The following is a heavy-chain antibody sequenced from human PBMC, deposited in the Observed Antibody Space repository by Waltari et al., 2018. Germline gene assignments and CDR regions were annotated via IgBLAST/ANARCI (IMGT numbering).Heavy chain of an antibody. J-gene: IGHJ4*02. D-gene: IGHD3-10*01. CDR1: GFTFNNSG. CDR2: INNIATST. V-gene: IGHV3-23*01. CDR3: AKKGGSGSYEDYFDY. Sequence: EVQLLESGGGLAQPGGSLRLSCAASGFTFNNSGMNWVRQAPGKGLEWVSAINNIATSTDYADSVKGRFTMSRDNSKNTLFLQVNSLRAEDTAIYYCAKKGGSGSYEDYFDYWGQGTLVTVSS.